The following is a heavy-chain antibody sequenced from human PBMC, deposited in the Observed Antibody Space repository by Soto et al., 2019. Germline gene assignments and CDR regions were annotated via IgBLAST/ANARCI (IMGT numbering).Heavy chain of an antibody. J-gene: IGHJ4*02. CDR2: IVVGSGDT. CDR3: AASGYSRSPGGEFFDY. Sequence: GASVKVSCKASGFTFTSSAMQWVRQARGQRLEWIGWIVVGSGDTNYAQKFQERVTITRDMSTSTAYMELSSLRSEDTAVYYCAASGYSRSPGGEFFDYWGQGTLVTVSS. V-gene: IGHV1-58*02. CDR1: GFTFTSSA. D-gene: IGHD6-13*01.